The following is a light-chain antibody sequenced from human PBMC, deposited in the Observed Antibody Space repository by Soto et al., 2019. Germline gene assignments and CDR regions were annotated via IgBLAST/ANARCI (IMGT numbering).Light chain of an antibody. Sequence: DIVMTQSPLSLPVTPGEPASISCRSSQSLLHSNGYNYLDWFLQKPGQSPQLLIYLGSNRASGVPDRFSGSGSGTDFTLTIRRVEAEDVGVYYCMQALQTPLTLGGGTKVDTK. V-gene: IGKV2-28*01. CDR3: MQALQTPLT. CDR1: QSLLHSNGYNY. CDR2: LGS. J-gene: IGKJ4*01.